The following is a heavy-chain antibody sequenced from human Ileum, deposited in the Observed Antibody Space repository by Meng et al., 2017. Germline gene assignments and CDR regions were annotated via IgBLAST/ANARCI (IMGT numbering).Heavy chain of an antibody. J-gene: IGHJ4*02. D-gene: IGHD2-2*01. CDR2: IKSKIDGGTS. V-gene: IGHV3-15*01. Sequence: GESLKISCAASGFSLSNAWMSWVRQAPGKGLEWVGRIKSKIDGGTSVYAAPVKGRFTISRDDSENTKFLQMNSLKTEDTAVYYCTTDPPRYCSSSSCYLDYWGQGTLVTVSS. CDR1: GFSLSNAW. CDR3: TTDPPRYCSSSSCYLDY.